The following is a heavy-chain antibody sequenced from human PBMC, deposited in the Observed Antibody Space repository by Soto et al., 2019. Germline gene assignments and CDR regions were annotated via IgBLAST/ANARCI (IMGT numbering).Heavy chain of an antibody. CDR1: GGSISSYY. D-gene: IGHD3-10*01. Sequence: PSETLSLTCTVSGGSISSYYWSWIRQPPGKGLEWIGYIYYSGSTNYNPSLKSRVTISVDTSKNQFSLKLSSVAAADTAVYYCAREGVGYYGSGSYPSFKYYGMDAWGQGTTVT. V-gene: IGHV4-59*01. J-gene: IGHJ6*02. CDR2: IYYSGST. CDR3: AREGVGYYGSGSYPSFKYYGMDA.